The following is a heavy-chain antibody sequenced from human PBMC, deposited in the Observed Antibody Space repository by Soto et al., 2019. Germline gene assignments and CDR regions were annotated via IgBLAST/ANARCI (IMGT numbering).Heavy chain of an antibody. CDR3: ASLFSGDYGGNGGTDY. V-gene: IGHV1-18*01. CDR1: GYTFTSYG. Sequence: QVQLVQSGAEVKKPGASVKVSCKASGYTFTSYGISWVRQAPGQGLEWMGWISAYNGNTNYAQKLQGRVTMTTDTSTSTAYRELRSLRSDDTAVYYCASLFSGDYGGNGGTDYWGQGTLVTVSS. J-gene: IGHJ4*02. CDR2: ISAYNGNT. D-gene: IGHD4-17*01.